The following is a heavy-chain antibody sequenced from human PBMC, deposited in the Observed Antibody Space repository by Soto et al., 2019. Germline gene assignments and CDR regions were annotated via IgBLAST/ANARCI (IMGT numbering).Heavy chain of an antibody. CDR3: ARGVGYCTNGVCYYFDY. CDR1: GGSISSYY. CDR2: IYYSGST. J-gene: IGHJ4*02. D-gene: IGHD2-8*01. V-gene: IGHV4-59*01. Sequence: SETLSLTCTVSGGSISSYYWSWIRQPPGKGLEWIGYIYYSGSTNYNPSLKSRVTISVDTSKNQFSLKLSSVTAADTAVYYCARGVGYCTNGVCYYFDYWGQGTLVTVSS.